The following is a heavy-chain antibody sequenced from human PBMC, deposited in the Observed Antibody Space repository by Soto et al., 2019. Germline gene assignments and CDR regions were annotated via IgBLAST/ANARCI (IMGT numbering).Heavy chain of an antibody. CDR1: GFTFSSYS. CDR3: AKDPQVQRARSYYYYYYMDV. CDR2: ISSSSSYI. J-gene: IGHJ6*03. D-gene: IGHD6-25*01. Sequence: PGGSLRLSCAASGFTFSSYSMNWVRQAPGKGLEWVSSISSSSSYIYYADSMKGRFTISRDNSKNTLYLQMNSLRAEDTAVYYCAKDPQVQRARSYYYYYYMDVWGKGTTVTVSS. V-gene: IGHV3-21*01.